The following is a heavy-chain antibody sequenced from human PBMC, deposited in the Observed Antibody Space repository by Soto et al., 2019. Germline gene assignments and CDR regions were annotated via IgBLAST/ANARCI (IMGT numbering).Heavy chain of an antibody. D-gene: IGHD3-10*01. CDR2: IYHSGST. Sequence: QLQLQESGSGLVKPSQTLSLTCAVSGGSISSGGYSWSWIRQPPGKGLEWIGYIYHSGSTYYNPYLKSRVTKSVDRAKNQFPLKLSSVTAADTAVYYCARDLRGSGIWFDPWGQGTLVTVSS. CDR3: ARDLRGSGIWFDP. J-gene: IGHJ5*02. V-gene: IGHV4-30-2*01. CDR1: GGSISSGGYS.